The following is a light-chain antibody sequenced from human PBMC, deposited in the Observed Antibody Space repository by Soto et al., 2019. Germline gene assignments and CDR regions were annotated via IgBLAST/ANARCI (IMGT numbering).Light chain of an antibody. CDR2: EVS. CDR3: SSYAGSNIYV. Sequence: QSALTQPPSASGSPGQSVTISGTGTSRDVGIYNYVSWYQQNPGKAPKLIIYEVSKRPPGVPDRFSGSKSGNTASLSVSGLQAEDDGDYYCSSYAGSNIYVFGTGTKLTVL. J-gene: IGLJ1*01. V-gene: IGLV2-8*01. CDR1: SRDVGIYNY.